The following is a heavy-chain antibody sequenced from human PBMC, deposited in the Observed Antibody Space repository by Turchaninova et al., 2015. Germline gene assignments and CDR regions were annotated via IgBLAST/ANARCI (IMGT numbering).Heavy chain of an antibody. D-gene: IGHD6-6*01. J-gene: IGHJ4*02. Sequence: QVQLVQSGAEVKTPGSAVTVSCKASGGTCSSYALSWVRQAPGQGLGGVGGSIPIFGTAKYAQKFQGRGTSTADESTSTAYMELSSLRSEDTAVYYCASSSIAARPAYWGQGTLVTVSS. V-gene: IGHV1-69*01. CDR1: GGTCSSYA. CDR3: ASSSIAARPAY. CDR2: SIPIFGTA.